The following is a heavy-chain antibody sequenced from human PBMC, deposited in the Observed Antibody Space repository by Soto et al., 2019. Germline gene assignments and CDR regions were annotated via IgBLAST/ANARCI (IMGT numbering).Heavy chain of an antibody. CDR2: IYHSGNGEV. J-gene: IGHJ4*02. D-gene: IGHD4-17*01. CDR3: ARAVDADFQTYFDY. Sequence: PSETLSLTCAVSGGSISSGGYSWSWIRQPPGKGLEWIGYIYHSGNGEVIQYAASARGRFTISRDNAENSVYLEMESLRDEDTAFYYCARAVDADFQTYFDYGGRGTLVTVSS. V-gene: IGHV4-30-2*01. CDR1: GGSISSGGYS.